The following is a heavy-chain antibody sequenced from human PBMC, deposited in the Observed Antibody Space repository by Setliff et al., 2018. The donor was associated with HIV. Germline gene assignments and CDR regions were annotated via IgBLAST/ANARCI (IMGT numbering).Heavy chain of an antibody. V-gene: IGHV2-5*02. CDR1: GFSLSDNGMG. CDR2: IYWDDDK. D-gene: IGHD6-19*01. CDR3: THRRGRWLHFEH. J-gene: IGHJ1*01. Sequence: SGPTLGNPTQTVTLTCSFSGFSLSDNGMGVGWIRQPPGKALEWLAFIYWDDDKLYSPSLKSRLTITQDTSKNQVILTMTNMDPADTGTYFCTHRRGRWLHFEHWGQGTLVTGS.